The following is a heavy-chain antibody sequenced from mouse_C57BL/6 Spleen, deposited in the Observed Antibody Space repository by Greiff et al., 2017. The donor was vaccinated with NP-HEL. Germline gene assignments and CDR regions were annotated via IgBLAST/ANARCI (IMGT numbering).Heavy chain of an antibody. Sequence: QVQLQQPGTELVKPGASVKLSCKASGYTFTSYWMHWVKQRPGQGLEWIGNINPSNGGTNYNEKFKSKATLTVDKSSSTAYMQLSSLTSEDSAVYYCARRSITTVVATGYWYVDVWGTGTTVTVAS. D-gene: IGHD1-1*01. J-gene: IGHJ1*03. CDR3: ARRSITTVVATGYWYVDV. CDR2: INPSNGGT. V-gene: IGHV1-53*01. CDR1: GYTFTSYW.